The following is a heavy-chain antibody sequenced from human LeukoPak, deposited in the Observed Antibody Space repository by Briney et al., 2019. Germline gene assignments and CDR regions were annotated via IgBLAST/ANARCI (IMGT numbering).Heavy chain of an antibody. CDR1: GGSISSYY. D-gene: IGHD3-22*01. J-gene: IGHJ4*02. CDR3: ARHGSYYYDSSGYYDY. Sequence: SETLSLTCTVSGGSISSYYWSWIRQPPGKGLEWIGYIYYSGSTNYNPSLKSRVTISVDTSKNQFSLKLSSVTAADTAVYYCARHGSYYYDSSGYYDYWGKGTLVTVSS. CDR2: IYYSGST. V-gene: IGHV4-59*08.